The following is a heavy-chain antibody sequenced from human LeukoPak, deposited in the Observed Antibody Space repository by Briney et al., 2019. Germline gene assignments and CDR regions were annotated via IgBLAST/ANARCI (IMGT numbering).Heavy chain of an antibody. CDR2: FDPEDGET. J-gene: IGHJ4*02. CDR3: ATSPLRYFDWLLSLDY. CDR1: GYTLTELS. Sequence: ASVKVSCKVSGYTLTELSMHWVRQAPGKGLEWMGGFDPEDGETIYAQKFQGRVTMAEDTSTDTAYMELSSLRSEDTAVYYCATSPLRYFDWLLSLDYWGQGTLVTVSS. V-gene: IGHV1-24*01. D-gene: IGHD3-9*01.